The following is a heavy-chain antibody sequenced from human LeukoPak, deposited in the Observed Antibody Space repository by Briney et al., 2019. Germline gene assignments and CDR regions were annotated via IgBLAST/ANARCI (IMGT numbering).Heavy chain of an antibody. J-gene: IGHJ6*02. V-gene: IGHV4-34*01. CDR3: ARVPLHYYGMDV. Sequence: KPSETLSLTCTVYGGFFSGYYWSWIRQPPGKGLEWIGEINHSGSTNYNPSLKSRVTISVDTSKNQFSLKLSSVTAADTAVYYCARVPLHYYGMDVWGQGTTVTVSS. CDR2: INHSGST. CDR1: GGFFSGYY.